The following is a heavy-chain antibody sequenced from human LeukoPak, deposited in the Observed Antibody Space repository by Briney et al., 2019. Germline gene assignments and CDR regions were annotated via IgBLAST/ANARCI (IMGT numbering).Heavy chain of an antibody. D-gene: IGHD5-18*01. CDR3: AKSVVGYSYAAPIFDY. V-gene: IGHV3-23*01. CDR1: GFTFNSYA. J-gene: IGHJ4*02. CDR2: ISGSGGST. Sequence: SGGSLRLSCAASGFTFNSYAMSWVRQAPGKGLEWVSAISGSGGSTYYADSVKGRFTISRDNSKNTLYLQMNSLRAEDTAVYYCAKSVVGYSYAAPIFDYWGQGTLVTVSS.